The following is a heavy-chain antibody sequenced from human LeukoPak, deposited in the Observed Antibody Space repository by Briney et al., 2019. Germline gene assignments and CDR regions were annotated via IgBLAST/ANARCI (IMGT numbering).Heavy chain of an antibody. CDR3: ARDVGGSDC. Sequence: SETLSLTCTVSGDSISSNNWWSWVRQPPGKGLEWIGQIYHSGSANYNPSLKSRLTISVDKSNNQFSLNMKFVTAADTAVYYCARDVGGSDCWGQGILVTVSS. J-gene: IGHJ4*02. CDR1: GDSISSNNW. CDR2: IYHSGSA. V-gene: IGHV4-4*02. D-gene: IGHD2-15*01.